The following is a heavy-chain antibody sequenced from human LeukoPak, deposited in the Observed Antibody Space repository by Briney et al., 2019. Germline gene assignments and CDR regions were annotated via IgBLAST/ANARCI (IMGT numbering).Heavy chain of an antibody. J-gene: IGHJ5*02. D-gene: IGHD2-15*01. CDR1: GGAFSSYA. CDR2: IIPIFGTA. CDR3: ARDYVVAAKEFWFDP. V-gene: IGHV1-69*13. Sequence: SVKVSCKASGGAFSSYAISWVRQAPGQGLEWMGGIIPIFGTANYAQKFQGRVTITADESTSTAYMELSSLRSEDTAVYYCARDYVVAAKEFWFDPWGQGTLVTVSS.